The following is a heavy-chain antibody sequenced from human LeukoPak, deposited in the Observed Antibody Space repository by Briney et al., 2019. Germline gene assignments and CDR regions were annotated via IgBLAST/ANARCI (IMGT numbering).Heavy chain of an antibody. CDR1: GFTFSSYW. J-gene: IGHJ5*02. CDR3: AKNALRYFDWVPEGQVDWFDP. V-gene: IGHV3-7*03. Sequence: GGSLRLSCAASGFTFSSYWMSWVRQAPGKGLEWVANIKQDGSEKYYVDSVKGRFTISRDNAKNSLYLQMNSLSAEDTAVYYCAKNALRYFDWVPEGQVDWFDPWGQGTLVTVSS. CDR2: IKQDGSEK. D-gene: IGHD3-9*01.